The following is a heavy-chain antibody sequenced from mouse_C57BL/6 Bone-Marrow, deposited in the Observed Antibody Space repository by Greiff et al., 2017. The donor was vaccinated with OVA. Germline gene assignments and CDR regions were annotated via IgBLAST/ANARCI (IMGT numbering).Heavy chain of an antibody. V-gene: IGHV1-4*01. D-gene: IGHD2-12*01. J-gene: IGHJ2*01. CDR3: ARAYEFDY. CDR2: INPSSGYT. Sequence: VQLVESGAELARPGASVKMSCKASGYTFTSYTMHWVKQRPGQGLEWIGYINPSSGYTKYNQKFKDKATLTADKSSSTAYMQLGSLTSEDAAVYYCARAYEFDYWGQGTTLTVSS. CDR1: GYTFTSYT.